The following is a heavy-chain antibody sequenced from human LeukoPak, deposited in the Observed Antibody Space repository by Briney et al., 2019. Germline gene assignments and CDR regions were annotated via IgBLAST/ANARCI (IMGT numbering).Heavy chain of an antibody. Sequence: ASVKVSCKASGYTFTSYGISWVRQAPGQGLEWMGWISAYNGNTNYAQKLQGRVTMTTDTSTSTAYMELRSLRSDDTAVYYCAREPSELWLPDYYYGMDVWGQGTTVTVSS. CDR2: ISAYNGNT. CDR3: AREPSELWLPDYYYGMDV. V-gene: IGHV1-18*01. D-gene: IGHD5-18*01. J-gene: IGHJ6*02. CDR1: GYTFTSYG.